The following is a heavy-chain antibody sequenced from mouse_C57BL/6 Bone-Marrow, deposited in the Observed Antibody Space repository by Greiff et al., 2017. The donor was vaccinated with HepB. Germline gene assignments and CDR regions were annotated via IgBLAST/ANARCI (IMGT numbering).Heavy chain of an antibody. CDR1: GYTFTSYW. CDR3: EVYEYDGFAY. V-gene: IGHV1-50*01. J-gene: IGHJ3*01. D-gene: IGHD2-4*01. Sequence: VQLQQPGAELVKPGASVKLSCKASGYTFTSYWMQWVKQRPGQGLEWIGEIDPSDSYTNYNQKFKGKATLTVDTSSSTAYMQLSSLTSEDSAVYYCEVYEYDGFAYWGQGTLVTVSA. CDR2: IDPSDSYT.